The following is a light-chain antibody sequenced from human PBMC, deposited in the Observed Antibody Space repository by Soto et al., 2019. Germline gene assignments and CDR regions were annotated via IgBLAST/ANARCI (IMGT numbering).Light chain of an antibody. CDR3: SSYTSSSTVV. CDR1: SNDVGGYHY. V-gene: IGLV2-14*03. J-gene: IGLJ2*01. CDR2: DVS. Sequence: QSALTQPASVSGSPGQSITIACTGTSNDVGGYHYVSWYQLHPGKAPKLIIYDVSNRPSGVSDRFSGSKSGNTASLTISGLQDEDEADYYCSSYTSSSTVVFGGGTKLTVL.